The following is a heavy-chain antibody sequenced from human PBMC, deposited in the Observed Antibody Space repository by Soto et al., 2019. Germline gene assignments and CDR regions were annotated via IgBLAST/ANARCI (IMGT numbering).Heavy chain of an antibody. J-gene: IGHJ6*02. CDR2: IYHSGST. V-gene: IGHV4-38-2*02. D-gene: IGHD3-3*01. Sequence: SGNPALTPAVSWLSLHRWVFSGWVREPPGEGGGWIGSIYHSGSTYCNPSLKSRVTISVDTSKNQFSLKLSSVTAADAAVYYCAIDSYYDFWSGSSNPYGMDVWGQGTTVTVSS. CDR1: WLSLHRWVF. CDR3: AIDSYYDFWSGSSNPYGMDV.